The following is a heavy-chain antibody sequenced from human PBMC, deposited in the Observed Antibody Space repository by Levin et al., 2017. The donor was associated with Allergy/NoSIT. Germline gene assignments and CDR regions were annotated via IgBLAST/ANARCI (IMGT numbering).Heavy chain of an antibody. CDR1: GFTFSSST. CDR3: AKNSSANYFDY. D-gene: IGHD6-19*01. CDR2: ISGSGGGT. Sequence: LSLTCAASGFTFSSSTTNWLRQAPGKGLEWLSSISGSGGGTFYADSVKGRFTISRDFSKNTIYLQMNSLISDDTAVYYCAKNSSANYFDYWGQGTLVTGSS. J-gene: IGHJ4*02. V-gene: IGHV3-23*01.